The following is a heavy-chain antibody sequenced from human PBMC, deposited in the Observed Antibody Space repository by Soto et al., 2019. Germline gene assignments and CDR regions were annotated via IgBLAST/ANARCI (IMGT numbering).Heavy chain of an antibody. CDR3: ASGASRWYPYFFDS. Sequence: QAQVVQSGAEVRKPGSSVKVSCKASEGTFNGYAIAWVRQAPGQGLEWMGGIIPFYNTLNYAQKFQDRVTITADDSTNTVYMELSSLRSDDTAVYFCASGASRWYPYFFDSWAQGTLVTVSS. D-gene: IGHD6-13*01. J-gene: IGHJ4*02. CDR2: IIPFYNTL. V-gene: IGHV1-69*01. CDR1: EGTFNGYA.